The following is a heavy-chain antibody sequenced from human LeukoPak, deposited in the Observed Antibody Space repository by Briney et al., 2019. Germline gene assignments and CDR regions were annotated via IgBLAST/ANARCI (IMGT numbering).Heavy chain of an antibody. CDR3: AKDALDIVVVPAARARYYYYYMDV. CDR2: IRYDGSNK. Sequence: GGSLRLPCAASGFTFSSYGMHWVRQAPGKGLEWVAFIRYDGSNKYYADSVKGRFTISRDNSKNTLYLQMNSLRAEDTAVYYYAKDALDIVVVPAARARYYYYYMDVWGKGTTVTVSS. CDR1: GFTFSSYG. D-gene: IGHD2-2*03. J-gene: IGHJ6*03. V-gene: IGHV3-30*02.